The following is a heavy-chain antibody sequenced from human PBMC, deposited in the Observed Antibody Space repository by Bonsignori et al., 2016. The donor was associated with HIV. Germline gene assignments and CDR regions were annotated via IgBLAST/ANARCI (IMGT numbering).Heavy chain of an antibody. CDR1: GYSFTSYW. J-gene: IGHJ3*02. CDR3: ARPATMASEDAFDI. CDR2: IYPGDSDT. D-gene: IGHD3-10*01. Sequence: KVSCKGSGYSFTSYWIGWVRQMPGKGLEWMGIIYPGDSDTRYSPSFQGQVTISADKSISTAYLQWSSLKASDTAMYYCARPATMASEDAFDIWGQGTMVTVSS. V-gene: IGHV5-51*01.